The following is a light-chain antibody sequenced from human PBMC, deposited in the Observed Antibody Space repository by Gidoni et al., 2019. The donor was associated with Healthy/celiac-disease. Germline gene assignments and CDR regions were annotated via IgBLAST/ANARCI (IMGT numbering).Light chain of an antibody. CDR3: QAWDSSTVV. Sequence: SYELTQPHSVSVSPGQTAIITCSGDKLGDKYACWYQQKPGQSPVLVIYQDSKRPSGIPERFSGSNSGNTATLTISGTQAMDEADYYCQAWDSSTVVFGGGTKLTVL. J-gene: IGLJ2*01. CDR2: QDS. V-gene: IGLV3-1*01. CDR1: KLGDKY.